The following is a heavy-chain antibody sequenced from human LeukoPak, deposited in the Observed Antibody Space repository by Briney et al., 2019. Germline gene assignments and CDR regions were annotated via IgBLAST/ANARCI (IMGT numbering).Heavy chain of an antibody. V-gene: IGHV5-10-1*01. J-gene: IGHJ6*04. Sequence: GESLKISCKGSGYSFTSYWISWVRQMPGKGLEWMGRIDPSDSYTNYSPSFQGHVTISADKSISTAYLQWSSLKASDTAMYYCARLSHIYCSGGSCACYYGMDVWGKGTTVTVSS. CDR2: IDPSDSYT. CDR1: GYSFTSYW. D-gene: IGHD2-15*01. CDR3: ARLSHIYCSGGSCACYYGMDV.